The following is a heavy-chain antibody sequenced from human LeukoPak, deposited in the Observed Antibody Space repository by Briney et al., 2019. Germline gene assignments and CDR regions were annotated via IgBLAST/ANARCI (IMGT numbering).Heavy chain of an antibody. V-gene: IGHV4-34*01. CDR1: GESITAYY. Sequence: SETLSLTCAVYGESITAYYCSWVRQSPGEGLEWIGEINPSGSTEYNPSLKSRVTISVDTAKNQFSLKLRSVTAADTAVYYCARGRGLWGQGTTVTVSS. CDR2: INPSGST. CDR3: ARGRGL. J-gene: IGHJ6*02.